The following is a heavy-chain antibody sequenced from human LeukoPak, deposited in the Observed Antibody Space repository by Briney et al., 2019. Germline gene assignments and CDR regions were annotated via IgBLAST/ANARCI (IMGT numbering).Heavy chain of an antibody. CDR2: ISGSGGST. J-gene: IGHJ4*02. CDR3: AREVELLVVDY. Sequence: GGSLRLSCAASGFTFSSYAMSWVRQAPGKGLEWVSAISGSGGSTYYAGSVKGRFTISRDNSKYTLYLQMNSLRAEDTAVYYCAREVELLVVDYWGQGTLVTVSS. V-gene: IGHV3-23*01. D-gene: IGHD1-7*01. CDR1: GFTFSSYA.